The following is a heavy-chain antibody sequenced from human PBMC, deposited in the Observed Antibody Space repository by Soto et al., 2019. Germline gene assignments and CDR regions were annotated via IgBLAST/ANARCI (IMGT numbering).Heavy chain of an antibody. CDR2: IYYSGST. Sequence: SETLSLTCTVSGGSISSGGYYWSWIRQHPGKGLEWIGYIYYSGSTYYSPSLKSRVTISVDTSKNQFSLKLSSVTAADTAVYYCFCSSEATVTKFYYRAQRTPVPVSA. CDR1: GGSISSGGYY. CDR3: FCSSEATVTKFYY. V-gene: IGHV4-31*03. D-gene: IGHD4-17*01. J-gene: IGHJ4*01.